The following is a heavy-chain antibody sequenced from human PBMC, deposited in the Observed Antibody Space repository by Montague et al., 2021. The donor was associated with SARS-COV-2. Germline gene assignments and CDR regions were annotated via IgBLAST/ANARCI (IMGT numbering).Heavy chain of an antibody. CDR3: ARDGTAGDWFDP. J-gene: IGHJ5*02. CDR2: IHYSGST. Sequence: ALSLTCTVSGGSIRSENYYWSWIRQHPGKGLEWIGYIHYSGSTDYNPSLNSRVSIPVDTSKNQFSLKLRSVTAADTAVYFCARDGTAGDWFDPWGQGTLVTVSS. CDR1: GGSIRSENYY. V-gene: IGHV4-31*03. D-gene: IGHD1-26*01.